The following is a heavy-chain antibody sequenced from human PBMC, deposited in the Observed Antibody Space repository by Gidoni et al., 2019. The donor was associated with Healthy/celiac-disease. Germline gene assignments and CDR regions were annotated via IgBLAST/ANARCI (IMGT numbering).Heavy chain of an antibody. CDR2: TYYRSKWYN. CDR3: ARYSGSYPDDAFDI. Sequence: QVQLQQSGPGLVKPSQTLSLTCAISGDRVPSHTSAWNWIRQSPSRGLEWLGRTYYRSKWYNDYAVSVKSRITINPDTSKNQFSLQLNSVTPEDTAVYYCARYSGSYPDDAFDIWGQGTMVTVSS. D-gene: IGHD1-26*01. J-gene: IGHJ3*02. V-gene: IGHV6-1*01. CDR1: GDRVPSHTSA.